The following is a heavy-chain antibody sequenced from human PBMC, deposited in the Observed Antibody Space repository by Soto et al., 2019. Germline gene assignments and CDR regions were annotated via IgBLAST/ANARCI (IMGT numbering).Heavy chain of an antibody. CDR1: GFTFSSYW. J-gene: IGHJ4*02. CDR2: INSDGRRT. CDR3: GRGEGDCYDGNGYLGRH. Sequence: EVQLVESGGGIVQPGGSLRLSCAASGFTFSSYWMHWVRQAPGKGLVWVSRINSDGRRTSYADSAKGRFTISRDNAKNTGYLRRNSRRAEDTAVYYCGRGEGDCYDGNGYLGRHWGQGTLVTVSS. V-gene: IGHV3-74*01. D-gene: IGHD3-22*01.